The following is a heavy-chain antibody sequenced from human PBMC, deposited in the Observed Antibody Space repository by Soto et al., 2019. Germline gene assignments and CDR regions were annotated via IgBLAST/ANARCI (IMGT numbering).Heavy chain of an antibody. Sequence: GGSLRLSCAASGFTVSSNYMSWVRQAPGKGLEWVSVIYSGGSTYYADSVKGRFTISRDNSKNTLYLQMNSLRAEDTAVYYCARSNWDPYYFDYWGQGTLVTVSS. CDR1: GFTVSSNY. V-gene: IGHV3-53*01. CDR3: ARSNWDPYYFDY. CDR2: IYSGGST. D-gene: IGHD7-27*01. J-gene: IGHJ4*02.